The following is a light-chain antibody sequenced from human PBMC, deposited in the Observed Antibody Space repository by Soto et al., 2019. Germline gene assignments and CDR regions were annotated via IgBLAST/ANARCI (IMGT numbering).Light chain of an antibody. CDR3: QQLNSFPLT. J-gene: IGKJ5*01. Sequence: DIQMTQSPSSVAASVGDSVTITCRASQGISSWLAWYQRKPGRAPKLLIYAASRLQAGVPLRFSGSGSGTDFTLTISDLQPEDFATYYCQQLNSFPLTFGQGTRLEIK. CDR2: AAS. V-gene: IGKV1D-12*01. CDR1: QGISSW.